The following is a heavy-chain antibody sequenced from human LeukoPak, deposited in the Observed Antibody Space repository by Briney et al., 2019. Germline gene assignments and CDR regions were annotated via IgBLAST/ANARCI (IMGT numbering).Heavy chain of an antibody. J-gene: IGHJ6*02. CDR3: ASGSGGTIPGSYYGMDV. CDR1: GGSISSYY. D-gene: IGHD1-14*01. CDR2: IYYSGST. V-gene: IGHV4-59*01. Sequence: PSETLSLTCTVSGGSISSYYWSWIRQPPGKGLEWIVYIYYSGSTNYNPSLKSRVTIKVDTSKTQSSLKLSSVPAADRAVYYCASGSGGTIPGSYYGMDVWGQGTTVTVSS.